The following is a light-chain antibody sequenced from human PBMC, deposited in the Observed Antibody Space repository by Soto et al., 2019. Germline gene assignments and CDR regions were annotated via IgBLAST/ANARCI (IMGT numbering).Light chain of an antibody. Sequence: EIVLTQSPATLPLSPGEGATLSCRDSQSVSNYLAWFQQKPGKAPRLHIYDAPNRATGIPARFSGSRSGTDFPLPISSLEPEYFAVYYCKQRSSWPVLTFVGGNKVEI. V-gene: IGKV3-11*01. CDR3: KQRSSWPVLT. CDR2: DAP. J-gene: IGKJ4*01. CDR1: QSVSNY.